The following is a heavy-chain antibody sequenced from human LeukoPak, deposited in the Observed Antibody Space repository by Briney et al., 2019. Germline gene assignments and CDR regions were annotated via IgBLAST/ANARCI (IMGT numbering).Heavy chain of an antibody. CDR1: GFTFSSYG. Sequence: AGGSLRLSCAASGFTFSSYGMHWVRQAPGMGLEWVAVIWYDGTNKYYADSVKGRFTISRDNSKNTLYLQMNSLRAEDTAVYSCARDRSYGSGYYYKNDAFDIWGQGTMVTVSS. J-gene: IGHJ3*02. V-gene: IGHV3-33*01. CDR2: IWYDGTNK. D-gene: IGHD3-10*01. CDR3: ARDRSYGSGYYYKNDAFDI.